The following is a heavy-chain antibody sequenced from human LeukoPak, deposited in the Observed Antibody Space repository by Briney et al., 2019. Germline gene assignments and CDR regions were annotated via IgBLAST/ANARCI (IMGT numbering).Heavy chain of an antibody. CDR1: GDSVSSNSAA. V-gene: IGHV6-1*01. Sequence: SQTLSLTCAISGDSVSSNSAAWNWIRQSPSRGLEWLGRTYYGSKWYNDYAVSVKSRITINPDASKNQFSLQLKSVTPEDTAVYYCARDMAPDYYDSSGYQVGFDYWGQGTLVTVSS. CDR2: TYYGSKWYN. CDR3: ARDMAPDYYDSSGYQVGFDY. J-gene: IGHJ4*02. D-gene: IGHD3-22*01.